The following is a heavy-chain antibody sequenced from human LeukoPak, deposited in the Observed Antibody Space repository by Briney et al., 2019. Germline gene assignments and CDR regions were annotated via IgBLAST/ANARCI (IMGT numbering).Heavy chain of an antibody. CDR2: INHSGTT. J-gene: IGHJ4*02. D-gene: IGHD2-2*02. CDR1: GGSISGYY. V-gene: IGHV4-34*01. Sequence: SETLSLTCAVYGGSISGYYWSWIRQPPGKGLKWIGEINHSGTTNYNPSLKSRVTISVDTSKNQFSLKLSSVTAADTAVYYCARGPAGVLPAAIIFDYWGQGTLVTVSS. CDR3: ARGPAGVLPAAIIFDY.